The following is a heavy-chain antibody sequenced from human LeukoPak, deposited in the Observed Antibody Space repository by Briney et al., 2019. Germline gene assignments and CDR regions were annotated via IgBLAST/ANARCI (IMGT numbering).Heavy chain of an antibody. CDR3: ARRGYCSSTSCYEYWFDP. CDR2: IYYSGST. CDR1: GGSISSYY. J-gene: IGHJ5*02. D-gene: IGHD2-2*01. V-gene: IGHV4-59*08. Sequence: SETLSLTCTVSGGSISSYYWSWIRQPPGKGLEWIGYIYYSGSTYYNPSLKSRLTISVDTSKSQFSLKLSSVTATDTAVYYCARRGYCSSTSCYEYWFDPWGQGTLVTVSS.